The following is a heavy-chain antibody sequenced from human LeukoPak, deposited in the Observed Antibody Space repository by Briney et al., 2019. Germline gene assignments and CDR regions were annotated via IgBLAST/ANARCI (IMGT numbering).Heavy chain of an antibody. D-gene: IGHD6-13*01. CDR2: IIPILGIA. Sequence: SVKVSCKASGGTFSSYAISWVRQAPGQGLEWMGRIIPILGIANYAQKFQGRVTITADKSTSTAYMELSSLRSEDTAVYYCAREGIAAAGPFDYWGQGTLVTVSS. CDR1: GGTFSSYA. V-gene: IGHV1-69*04. J-gene: IGHJ4*02. CDR3: AREGIAAAGPFDY.